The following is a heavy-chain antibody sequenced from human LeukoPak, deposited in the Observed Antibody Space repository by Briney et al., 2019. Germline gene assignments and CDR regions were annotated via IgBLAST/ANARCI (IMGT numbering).Heavy chain of an antibody. CDR1: GFTFSSYA. V-gene: IGHV3-23*01. D-gene: IGHD6-6*01. Sequence: PGGSLRLSPAASGFTFSSYAMSSVREGPGERLEWVSALSVSGGSTYYADSVKGRFTISRNNSKNTLDLQMNSLRAEDTAVYYCAKEVGEGSSSSGCNWGQGTLVTVSS. CDR2: LSVSGGST. J-gene: IGHJ4*02. CDR3: AKEVGEGSSSSGCN.